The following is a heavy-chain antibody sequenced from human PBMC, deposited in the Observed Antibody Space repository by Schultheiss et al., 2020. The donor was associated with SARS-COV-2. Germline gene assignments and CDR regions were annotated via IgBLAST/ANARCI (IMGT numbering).Heavy chain of an antibody. J-gene: IGHJ5*02. Sequence: SETLSLTCAVSGGSISSSNWWSWVRQPPGKGLEWIGEIFPGGSTNYSPSLRSRVTISVDTSKNQFSLKLSSVTAADTAVYYCARKNYGDYENWFDPWGQGTLVTVSS. CDR2: IFPGGST. CDR3: ARKNYGDYENWFDP. CDR1: GGSISSSNW. D-gene: IGHD4-17*01. V-gene: IGHV4-4*02.